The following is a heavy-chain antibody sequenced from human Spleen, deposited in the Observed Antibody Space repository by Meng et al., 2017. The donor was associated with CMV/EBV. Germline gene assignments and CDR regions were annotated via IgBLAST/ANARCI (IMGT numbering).Heavy chain of an antibody. Sequence: TVSGGSISSGSYFWGWIRQPPGKGLEWIGIIYYSGSTYYNPSLKSRVTISVDTSMNQFSLKLSSVTAADTAVYYCARHLSSSSKGVDYWGQGTLVTVSS. CDR3: ARHLSSSSKGVDY. J-gene: IGHJ4*02. D-gene: IGHD6-6*01. CDR1: GGSISSGSYF. CDR2: IYYSGST. V-gene: IGHV4-39*01.